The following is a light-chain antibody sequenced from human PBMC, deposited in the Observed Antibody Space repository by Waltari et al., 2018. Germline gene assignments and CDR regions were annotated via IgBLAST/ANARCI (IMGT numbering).Light chain of an antibody. V-gene: IGLV2-8*01. J-gene: IGLJ2*01. CDR1: RSDVGAYNH. CDR3: SSYADNTWI. Sequence: QSALTQPPSASGSPGQSVTISCTGTRSDVGAYNHVSVYQQHPGKAPKLMIYEVTKRPSGVPDRFSGSKSGNTASLTVSGLQAEDEADYYCSSYADNTWIFGGGTKLTVL. CDR2: EVT.